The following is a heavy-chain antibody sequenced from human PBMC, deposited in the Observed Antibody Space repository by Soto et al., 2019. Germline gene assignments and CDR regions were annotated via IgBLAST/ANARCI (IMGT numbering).Heavy chain of an antibody. Sequence: SETLSLTCTVSGDSIISSDFYWGWVRQPPGKGLEWIGSIFYLGSSYYNPSLKSRVTMSVDTSKNQFSLRLRSVTTADTALYFCERNSLAFRKNNWFEPWGQGIMVTVSS. D-gene: IGHD3-3*02. CDR3: ERNSLAFRKNNWFEP. CDR2: IFYLGSS. J-gene: IGHJ5*02. V-gene: IGHV4-39*01. CDR1: GDSIISSDFY.